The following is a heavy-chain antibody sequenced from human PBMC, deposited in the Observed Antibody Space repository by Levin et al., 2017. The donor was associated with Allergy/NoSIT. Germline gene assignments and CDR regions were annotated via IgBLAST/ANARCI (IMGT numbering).Heavy chain of an antibody. CDR2: IIPTLGIA. J-gene: IGHJ3*02. V-gene: IGHV1-69*04. CDR3: ARGSGLDAFDI. CDR1: GDTFSTYV. Sequence: KISCKASGDTFSTYVINWVRQAPGQGLEWMGRIIPTLGIANYAQKFQGRVTITADKSTSTAYMELSSLRSEDTAIYYCARGSGLDAFDIWGQGTMVTVSS.